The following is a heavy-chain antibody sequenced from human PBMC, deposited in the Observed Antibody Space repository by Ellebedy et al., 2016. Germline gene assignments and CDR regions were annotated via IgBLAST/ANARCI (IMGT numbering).Heavy chain of an antibody. V-gene: IGHV3-21*04. Sequence: GESLKISXAASGFTFSSYSMNWVRQAPGKGLEWVSSISSSSSYIYYADSVKGRFTISRDNSKNTLYLQMNSLRAEDTAVYYCARDKGYFQHWGQGTLVTVSS. CDR1: GFTFSSYS. CDR2: ISSSSSYI. J-gene: IGHJ1*01. CDR3: ARDKGYFQH.